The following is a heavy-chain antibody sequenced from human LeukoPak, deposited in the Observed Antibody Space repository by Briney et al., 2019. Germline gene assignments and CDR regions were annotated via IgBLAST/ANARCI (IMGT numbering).Heavy chain of an antibody. J-gene: IGHJ3*02. CDR2: INHSGGT. CDR3: ARETTVHASTDYTAHSAFDI. V-gene: IGHV4-34*01. D-gene: IGHD4-11*01. Sequence: SETLSLTCGVYGGSFSGYYWSWIRQPRGKGLELIGEINHSGGTNYKPSLKSRVTISVDTSKNQFSLTLNSLTAADTAVYYCARETTVHASTDYTAHSAFDIWGQGTMVTVSS. CDR1: GGSFSGYY.